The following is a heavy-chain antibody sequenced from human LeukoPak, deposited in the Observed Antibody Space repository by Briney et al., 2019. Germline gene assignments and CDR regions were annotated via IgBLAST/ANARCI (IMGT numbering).Heavy chain of an antibody. V-gene: IGHV5-51*01. CDR1: GYSFTSYW. CDR2: IYPGGSDT. J-gene: IGHJ4*02. Sequence: GEALKISCKGSGYSFTSYWIGWVRQMPGKGLGGRGIIYPGGSDTRYSPSFEGQVTISADKSISTASLQWSSLKASDTAMYYCARRGAPHREWLINFDYWGQGTLVTVSS. D-gene: IGHD3-3*01. CDR3: ARRGAPHREWLINFDY.